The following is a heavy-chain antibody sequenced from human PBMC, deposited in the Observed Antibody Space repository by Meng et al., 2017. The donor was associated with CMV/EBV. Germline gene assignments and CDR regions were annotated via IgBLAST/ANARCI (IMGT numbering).Heavy chain of an antibody. V-gene: IGHV1-8*03. CDR3: ARDEKVRVRGVTYYYYYGMDV. J-gene: IGHJ6*02. Sequence: ASVKVSCKASGYTFTSYDINWVRQATGQGLEWMGWMNPNSGNTGYAQKFQGRVTITRNTSISTAYMELSSLRSEDTAVYYCARDEKVRVRGVTYYYYYGMDVWGQGTTVTVSS. CDR1: GYTFTSYD. D-gene: IGHD3-10*01. CDR2: MNPNSGNT.